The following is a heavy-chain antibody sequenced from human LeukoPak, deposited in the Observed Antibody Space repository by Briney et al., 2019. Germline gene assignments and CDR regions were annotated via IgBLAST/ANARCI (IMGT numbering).Heavy chain of an antibody. CDR1: GGSVSSGSYY. V-gene: IGHV4-61*01. CDR3: AREYHYYDTRGYYYFDY. Sequence: PSETLSLTCTVSGGSVSSGSYYWSWIRQPTGKGLEWIGYIYYSGSTDYNPSLKSRVTISPDTSKNQFSLKLSSVTAADTAVYYCAREYHYYDTRGYYYFDYWGQGTLVTVSS. J-gene: IGHJ4*02. D-gene: IGHD3-22*01. CDR2: IYYSGST.